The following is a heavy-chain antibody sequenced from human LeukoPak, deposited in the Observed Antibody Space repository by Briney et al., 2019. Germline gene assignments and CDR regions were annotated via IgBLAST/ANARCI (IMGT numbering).Heavy chain of an antibody. V-gene: IGHV4-31*03. CDR2: IYYSGST. CDR1: GGSISSADYY. D-gene: IGHD3-16*01. Sequence: SETLSLTCTVSGGSISSADYYWSWIRLHPGKGLEWIGYIYYSGSTYYNPSLKSRLTISLDTSKNHISLQLSSVTAADTAVYYCAREISVGITSQLGLNMDVWGQGTTVTVSS. J-gene: IGHJ6*02. CDR3: AREISVGITSQLGLNMDV.